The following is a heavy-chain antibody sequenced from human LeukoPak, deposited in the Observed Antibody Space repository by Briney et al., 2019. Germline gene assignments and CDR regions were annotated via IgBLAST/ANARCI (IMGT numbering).Heavy chain of an antibody. CDR2: MNPNSGST. CDR1: GYTFSNYD. Sequence: GASVKVSCKASGYTFSNYDFNWMRQATGQGLEWMGWMNPNSGSTGYSQKVQARVTMTRDTSINTAYMELSSLTSEDTAVYYCAREHRHYFDYWGQGTLVTVSS. CDR3: AREHRHYFDY. D-gene: IGHD1-14*01. V-gene: IGHV1-8*01. J-gene: IGHJ4*02.